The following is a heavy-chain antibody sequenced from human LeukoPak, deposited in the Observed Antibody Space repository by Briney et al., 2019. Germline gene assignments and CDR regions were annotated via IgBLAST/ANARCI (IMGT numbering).Heavy chain of an antibody. D-gene: IGHD2-21*02. CDR2: IYYSGST. V-gene: IGHV4-59*01. CDR1: GGSISSCY. J-gene: IGHJ3*02. CDR3: AREYCGGDCSQGDAFDI. Sequence: PSETLSLTCTVSGGSISSCYWSWIRQPPGKGLEWIGYIYYSGSTNYNPSLKSRVTISVDTSKNQFSLKLSSVTAADTAVYYCAREYCGGDCSQGDAFDIWGQGTMVTVSS.